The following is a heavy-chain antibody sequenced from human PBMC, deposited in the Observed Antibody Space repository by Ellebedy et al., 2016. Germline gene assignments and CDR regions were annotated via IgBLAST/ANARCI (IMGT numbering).Heavy chain of an antibody. CDR1: GFTFNDCA. CDR3: AKGTMDYFYH. D-gene: IGHD4/OR15-4a*01. V-gene: IGHV3-9*01. J-gene: IGHJ4*02. CDR2: ISRDSAVI. Sequence: GGSLRLXXAGSGFTFNDCALHWVRQAPGKGLEWVSGISRDSAVIGYGGSVKGRFTISKDSAKNYLYLQMNSLRPEDTAFYYCAKGTMDYFYHWGQGTLVTVSS.